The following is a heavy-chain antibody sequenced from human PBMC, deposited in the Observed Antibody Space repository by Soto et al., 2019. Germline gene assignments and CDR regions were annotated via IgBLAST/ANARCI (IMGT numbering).Heavy chain of an antibody. CDR1: GFTFSSYA. D-gene: IGHD3-16*02. V-gene: IGHV3-23*01. Sequence: EVQLLESGGGLVQPGGSLRLSCAASGFTFSSYAMSWVRQAPGKGLEWVSAISGSGGSTYYADSVKGRFTISRDNSKNTLYLQMNSLRAEDTAVYYCAKTIRAFGGVIATDAFDIWGQGTMVTVSS. CDR2: ISGSGGST. CDR3: AKTIRAFGGVIATDAFDI. J-gene: IGHJ3*02.